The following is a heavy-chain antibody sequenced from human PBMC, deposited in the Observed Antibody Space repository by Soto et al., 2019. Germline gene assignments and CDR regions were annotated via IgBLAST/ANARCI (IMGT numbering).Heavy chain of an antibody. D-gene: IGHD5-12*01. J-gene: IGHJ6*03. CDR1: GYTFTSYA. Sequence: ASVKVSCKASGYTFTSYAMHWVRQAPGQRLEWMGWINAGNGNTKYSQKFQGRVTITRDTSASTAYMELSSLRSEDTAVYYCARGGYSGYLRDTGPAYYCDHIDVCGKGSSVTGSS. CDR2: INAGNGNT. V-gene: IGHV1-3*01. CDR3: ARGGYSGYLRDTGPAYYCDHIDV.